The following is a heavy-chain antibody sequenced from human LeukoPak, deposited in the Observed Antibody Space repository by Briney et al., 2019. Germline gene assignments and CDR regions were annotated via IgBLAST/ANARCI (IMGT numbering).Heavy chain of an antibody. CDR1: GGSFSGYY. D-gene: IGHD2-2*01. V-gene: IGHV4-34*01. J-gene: IGHJ5*02. Sequence: SETLSLTCAVYGGSFSGYYWSWIRQPPGKGLEWIGEINHSGSTNYNPSLKSRVTISVDTSKNQFSLKLSSVTAADTAMYFCARESSHCSSTSCFLFDPWGQGTLVTVSS. CDR3: ARESSHCSSTSCFLFDP. CDR2: INHSGST.